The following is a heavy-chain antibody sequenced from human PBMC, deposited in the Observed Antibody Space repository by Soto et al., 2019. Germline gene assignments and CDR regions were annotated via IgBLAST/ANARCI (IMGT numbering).Heavy chain of an antibody. Sequence: SETLSLTCTVSGYFISSGYHWAWIRQPPGKGLEWLGSVHYSGNTYYNPSLKSRLTISVDKSKNQFSLNLSSVTAADTAVYYCARQDRVVAEGRWFDPWGQGTLVTVS. V-gene: IGHV4-38-2*02. D-gene: IGHD2-15*01. J-gene: IGHJ5*02. CDR3: ARQDRVVAEGRWFDP. CDR1: GYFISSGYH. CDR2: VHYSGNT.